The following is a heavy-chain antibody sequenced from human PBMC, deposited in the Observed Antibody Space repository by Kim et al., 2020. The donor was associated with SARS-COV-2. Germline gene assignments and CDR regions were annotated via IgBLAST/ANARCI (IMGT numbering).Heavy chain of an antibody. J-gene: IGHJ4*02. CDR2: IKQDGSDK. D-gene: IGHD4-17*01. CDR3: VAGMTTVTALIDY. CDR1: GFRFGGYW. V-gene: IGHV3-7*01. Sequence: GGSLRLSCEASGFRFGGYWMSWVRLPPGKGLEWVGSIKQDGSDKYYVDSVKGRFTISRDNPKTSLYLQMNSLRADYTAVYYCVAGMTTVTALIDYWGQGTLVTVSS.